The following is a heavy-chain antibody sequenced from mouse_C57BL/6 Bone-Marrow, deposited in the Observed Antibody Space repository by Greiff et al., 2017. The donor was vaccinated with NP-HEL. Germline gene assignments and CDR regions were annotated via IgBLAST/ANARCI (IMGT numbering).Heavy chain of an antibody. CDR3: ARWGYGEAWFAY. V-gene: IGHV1-69*01. CDR1: GYTFTSYW. CDR2: IDPSDSYT. J-gene: IGHJ3*01. D-gene: IGHD2-2*01. Sequence: QVQLQQPGAELVMPGASVKLSCKASGYTFTSYWMHWVKQRPGQGLEWIGEIDPSDSYTNYNQKFKGKSTLTVDKSSSTAYMQLSSLTSEDSAVYYCARWGYGEAWFAYWGQGTLVTVSA.